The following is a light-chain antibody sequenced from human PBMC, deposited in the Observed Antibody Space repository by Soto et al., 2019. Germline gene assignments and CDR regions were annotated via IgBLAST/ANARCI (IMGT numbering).Light chain of an antibody. J-gene: IGKJ1*01. CDR1: QGIGSY. V-gene: IGKV1-27*01. Sequence: DFQMTQSPSSLSASVGDRVTITCRASQGIGSYLAWYQQKPGKVPKLLISAASTLQSGIPSRFSGSGSGTDFTLTISSLQPEDAATYYCQKYDGAPKTFGPGTKVDIK. CDR2: AAS. CDR3: QKYDGAPKT.